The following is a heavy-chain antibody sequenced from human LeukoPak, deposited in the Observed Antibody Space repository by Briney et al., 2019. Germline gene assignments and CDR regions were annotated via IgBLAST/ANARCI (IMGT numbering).Heavy chain of an antibody. CDR3: TRLPRETAGDY. CDR2: IHPDSSDK. Sequence: GGSLRLSCEASGFTFRHSWLSWIRQTPGKGLEWVANIHPDSSDKFYVDSMEGRFTISRDNTKNSLYLQIDNARLDDTGLYYCTRLPRETAGDYWGQGVPVIVSS. D-gene: IGHD1-14*01. J-gene: IGHJ4*02. CDR1: GFTFRHSW. V-gene: IGHV3-7*03.